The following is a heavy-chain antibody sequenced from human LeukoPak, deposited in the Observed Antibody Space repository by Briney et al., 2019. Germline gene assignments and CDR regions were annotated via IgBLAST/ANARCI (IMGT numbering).Heavy chain of an antibody. D-gene: IGHD2-15*01. CDR3: ARSASYCSGGSCYSDY. Sequence: SETLSLTCTVSGYSISSGYYWGWIRQPPGKGLEWIGSIYHSGSTYYNPSLKSRVTISVDTSKNQFSLKLSSVTAADTAVYYCARSASYCSGGSCYSDYWGQGTLVTVSS. V-gene: IGHV4-38-2*02. CDR2: IYHSGST. J-gene: IGHJ4*02. CDR1: GYSISSGYY.